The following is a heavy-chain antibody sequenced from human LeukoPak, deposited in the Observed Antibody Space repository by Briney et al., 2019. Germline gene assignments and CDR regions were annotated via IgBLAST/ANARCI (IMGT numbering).Heavy chain of an antibody. CDR3: TRHLAGIVGATTPYYYYMDV. Sequence: QPGGSLRLSCAASGFTFSGSAMHWVRQASGKGLEWVGRIRSKANSYATAYAASVKGRFTISRDDSKNTAYLQMNSLKTEDTAVYYCTRHLAGIVGATTPYYYYMDVWGKGTTVTVSS. V-gene: IGHV3-73*01. J-gene: IGHJ6*03. D-gene: IGHD1-26*01. CDR1: GFTFSGSA. CDR2: IRSKANSYAT.